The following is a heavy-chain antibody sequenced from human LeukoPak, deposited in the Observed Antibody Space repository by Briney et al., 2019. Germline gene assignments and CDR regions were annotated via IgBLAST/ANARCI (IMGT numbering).Heavy chain of an antibody. CDR2: VNPNSGGA. V-gene: IGHV1-2*02. D-gene: IGHD4-17*01. J-gene: IGHJ4*02. Sequence: ASVKVSCKASGYTFTGYYMHWVRQAPGQGLEWMGWVNPNSGGAKYAQKFQGRVTMTRDMSISTAYMELSRLRSDDTAVYYCARVPGTVTEFDYWGQGTLVTVSS. CDR1: GYTFTGYY. CDR3: ARVPGTVTEFDY.